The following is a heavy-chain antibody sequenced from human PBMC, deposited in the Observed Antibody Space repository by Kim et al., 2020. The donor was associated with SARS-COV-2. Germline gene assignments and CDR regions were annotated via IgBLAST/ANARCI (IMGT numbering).Heavy chain of an antibody. D-gene: IGHD3-22*01. Sequence: SETLSLTCTVSGGSISSSSHYWGWIRQPPGKGLEWIGSIYYSGSTYYNPSLKSRVTISVDTSKNQFSLKLSSVTAADTAVYYCARQMGITMIVVVISTHFDYWGQGTLVTVSS. CDR3: ARQMGITMIVVVISTHFDY. CDR1: GGSISSSSHY. V-gene: IGHV4-39*01. CDR2: IYYSGST. J-gene: IGHJ4*02.